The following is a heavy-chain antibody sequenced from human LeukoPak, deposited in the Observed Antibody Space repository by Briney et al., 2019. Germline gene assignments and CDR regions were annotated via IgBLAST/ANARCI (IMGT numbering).Heavy chain of an antibody. V-gene: IGHV3-21*06. CDR1: GFTFSSYG. CDR2: ISSSSTYI. D-gene: IGHD5-18*01. J-gene: IGHJ6*03. Sequence: GGSLRLSCAASGFTFSSYGMHWVRQAPGKGLEWVSSISSSSTYIYYSDSVKGRFTISRDNARSSMYLQMNSLRAEDTAVYYCARDHRYGPFSDYYYYMDVWGKGTTVTVSS. CDR3: ARDHRYGPFSDYYYYMDV.